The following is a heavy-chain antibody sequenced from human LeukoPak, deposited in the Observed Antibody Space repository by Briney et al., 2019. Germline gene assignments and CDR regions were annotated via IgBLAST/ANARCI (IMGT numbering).Heavy chain of an antibody. D-gene: IGHD3-22*01. J-gene: IGHJ3*02. Sequence: GGSLRLSCAASGFTFSSYAMHWVRQAPGKGLEWVAVISYDGSNKYYADSVKGRFTISRDNSKNTLYLQMNSLRAEDTAVYYCARDLPYDSNSRDDAFDIWGQGTMVTVSS. V-gene: IGHV3-30*07. CDR3: ARDLPYDSNSRDDAFDI. CDR1: GFTFSSYA. CDR2: ISYDGSNK.